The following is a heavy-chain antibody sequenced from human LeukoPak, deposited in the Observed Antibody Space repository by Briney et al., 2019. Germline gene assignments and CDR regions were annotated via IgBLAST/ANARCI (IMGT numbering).Heavy chain of an antibody. D-gene: IGHD3-22*01. V-gene: IGHV1-46*01. CDR2: INPSGGST. Sequence: ASVKVSCKASGYTFTSYYMHWVRQAPGQGLEWMGIINPSGGSTSYAQKFQGRVTITRDTSTSTVYMELSSLRSEDTAVCYCAREGDSSGYGTYYFDYWGQGTLVTVSS. CDR3: AREGDSSGYGTYYFDY. J-gene: IGHJ4*02. CDR1: GYTFTSYY.